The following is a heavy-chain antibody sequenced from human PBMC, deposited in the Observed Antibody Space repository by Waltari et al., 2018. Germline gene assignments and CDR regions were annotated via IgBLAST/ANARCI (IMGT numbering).Heavy chain of an antibody. CDR1: GYTFPRYY. J-gene: IGHJ6*02. CDR2: SNPSGGST. CDR3: ARDSSVGYGMDV. D-gene: IGHD1-26*01. Sequence: QVQLVQSGAEVKKPGASVKVSCKASGYTFPRYYIHWLRQAPGQGLEWMGISNPSGGSTSYAQKFQGRVTMTRDTSTSTVYMELSSLRSEDTAVYYCARDSSVGYGMDVWGQGTTVTVSS. V-gene: IGHV1-46*01.